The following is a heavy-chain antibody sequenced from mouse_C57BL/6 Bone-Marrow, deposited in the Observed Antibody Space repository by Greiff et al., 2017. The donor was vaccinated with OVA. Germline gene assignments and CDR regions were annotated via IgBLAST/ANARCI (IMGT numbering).Heavy chain of an antibody. CDR3: ARCDYYGYSAWFAY. D-gene: IGHD2-2*01. Sequence: VQLQQSGPELVKPGASVKMSCKASGYTFTDYNMHWVKQSHGKSLEWIGYINPNNGGTSYNQKFKGKATLTVNKSSSTAYMELRSLTSEDSAVYYCARCDYYGYSAWFAYWGQGTLVTVSA. CDR2: INPNNGGT. J-gene: IGHJ3*01. V-gene: IGHV1-22*01. CDR1: GYTFTDYN.